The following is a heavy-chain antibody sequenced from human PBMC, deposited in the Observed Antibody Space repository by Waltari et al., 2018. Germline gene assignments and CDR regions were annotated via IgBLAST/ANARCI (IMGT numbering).Heavy chain of an antibody. V-gene: IGHV3-30*18. CDR1: GFTFSPYG. CDR2: IAYDGSNK. Sequence: QVPLVESGGGVVKPGRSRSLPCDASGFTFSPYGMHSVRQAPCPGRGGVGGVAVIAYDGSNKYYADSVKGRFTISRDNSKNTLYLQMNSLRAEDTAVYYYAKDLGLRDYSKSYYYYGMDVWGQGTTVTVSS. CDR3: AKDLGLRDYSKSYYYYGMDV. J-gene: IGHJ6*02. D-gene: IGHD4-4*01.